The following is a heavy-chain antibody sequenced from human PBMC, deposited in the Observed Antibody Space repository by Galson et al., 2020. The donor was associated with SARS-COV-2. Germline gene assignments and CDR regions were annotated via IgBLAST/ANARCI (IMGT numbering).Heavy chain of an antibody. Sequence: GGSLRLSCAASGFTFSSYGMHWVRQAPGKGLEWVAVIWYDGSNKYYADSMKGRFTISRDNSKNTLYLQMNSLRAEDTAVYYCAKGSHAFDIWGQGKMVTVSS. V-gene: IGHV3-33*06. CDR1: GFTFSSYG. CDR3: AKGSHAFDI. D-gene: IGHD2-15*01. CDR2: IWYDGSNK. J-gene: IGHJ3*02.